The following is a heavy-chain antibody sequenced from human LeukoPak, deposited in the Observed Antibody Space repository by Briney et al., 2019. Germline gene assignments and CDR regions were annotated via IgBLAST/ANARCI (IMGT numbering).Heavy chain of an antibody. D-gene: IGHD4-23*01. CDR1: GGSISSYY. J-gene: IGHJ2*01. Sequence: SETLSLTCTVSGGSISSYYWSWIRQPPGKGLEWIGYIYYSGSTNYNPSLKSRVTISVDTSKNQFSLKLSSATAADTAVYYCARAPYGGKGWYFDLWGRGTLVTVSS. CDR2: IYYSGST. V-gene: IGHV4-59*01. CDR3: ARAPYGGKGWYFDL.